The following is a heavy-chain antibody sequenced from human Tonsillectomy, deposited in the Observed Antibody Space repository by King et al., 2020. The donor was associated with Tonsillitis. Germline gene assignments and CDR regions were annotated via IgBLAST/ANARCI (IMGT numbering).Heavy chain of an antibody. D-gene: IGHD3-3*01. CDR1: GFTVSYYV. J-gene: IGHJ4*02. Sequence: VQLVESGGGVVQPGGSLRLSCVASGFTVSYYVMHWVRQAPGKGLEWVAVMWYDGTDEYYADSGKGRFTVSRDNSKNTLYLQMHSLRGDDTAVYYCARDLDDHWGQGTLVTVSS. CDR3: ARDLDDH. V-gene: IGHV3-33*01. CDR2: MWYDGTDE.